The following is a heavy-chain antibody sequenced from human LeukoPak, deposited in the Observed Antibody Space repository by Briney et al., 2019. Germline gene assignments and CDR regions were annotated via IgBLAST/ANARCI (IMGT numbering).Heavy chain of an antibody. D-gene: IGHD6-13*01. CDR1: GFTFTDYW. V-gene: IGHV3-7*01. J-gene: IGHJ4*01. CDR3: ARDGTAAGLYFDL. Sequence: PGGYLRLYCAASGFTFTDYWMNWVRQAPGKGLEWVASIRQDGGEKSYVDSVKGRFTISRDNTKSSLYLQINSLRAEDTAEYYCARDGTAAGLYFDLWGQGTLVTVSS. CDR2: IRQDGGEK.